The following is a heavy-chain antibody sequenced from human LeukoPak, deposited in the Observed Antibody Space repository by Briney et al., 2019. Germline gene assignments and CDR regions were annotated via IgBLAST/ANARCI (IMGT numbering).Heavy chain of an antibody. CDR2: IYYSGST. CDR3: ASTPEGLLFPIDY. J-gene: IGHJ4*02. V-gene: IGHV4-39*01. D-gene: IGHD2-21*02. CDR1: GGSISSNSYY. Sequence: SETLSLTCTVSGGSISSNSYYWGWIRQPPGKGLEWIGSIYYSGSTYYNPSLKSRVTISVDTSKNQFSLKLSSVTAADTAVYYCASTPEGLLFPIDYWGQGTLVTVSS.